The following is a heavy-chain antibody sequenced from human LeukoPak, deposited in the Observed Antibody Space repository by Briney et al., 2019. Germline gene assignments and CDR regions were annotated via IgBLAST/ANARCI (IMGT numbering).Heavy chain of an antibody. Sequence: SETLSLTCTVSGGSISTYYWSWIRQPPGKGLEWIAYIDYSASTNYNPSLKSRVTISVDTSKNQFSLKLSSVTAADTAVYYCARDNRRELFHAFDIWGQGTMVTVSS. J-gene: IGHJ3*02. CDR3: ARDNRRELFHAFDI. CDR1: GGSISTYY. D-gene: IGHD1-26*01. V-gene: IGHV4-59*01. CDR2: IDYSAST.